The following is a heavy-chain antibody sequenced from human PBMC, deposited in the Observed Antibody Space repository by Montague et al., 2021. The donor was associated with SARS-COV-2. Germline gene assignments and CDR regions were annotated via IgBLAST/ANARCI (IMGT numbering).Heavy chain of an antibody. V-gene: IGHV4-61*02. J-gene: IGHJ6*02. CDR2: ISTCGNT. CDR1: GGSVNSGNYY. Sequence: TLSLTCTVSGGSVNSGNYYWSWIRQPAGKRLEWMGRISTCGNTNYNPSLKSRLSILVDTSKNQFSLNLRSVTAADTAVYYCARVTEVEIRTYSYYKMDVWGLGTTVTVSS. D-gene: IGHD2-21*01. CDR3: ARVTEVEIRTYSYYKMDV.